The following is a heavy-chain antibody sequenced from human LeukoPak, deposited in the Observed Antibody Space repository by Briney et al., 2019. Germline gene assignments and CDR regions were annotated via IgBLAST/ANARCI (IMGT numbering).Heavy chain of an antibody. CDR2: ISAYNGNT. J-gene: IGHJ4*02. Sequence: ASVRVSCKAPGYTFTSYGISWVRQAPGQGLEWMGWISAYNGNTNYAQKLQGRVTMTTDTSTSTAYMELRSLRSDDTAVYYCARNWNYRKDDYWGQGTLVTVSS. CDR1: GYTFTSYG. CDR3: ARNWNYRKDDY. D-gene: IGHD1-7*01. V-gene: IGHV1-18*01.